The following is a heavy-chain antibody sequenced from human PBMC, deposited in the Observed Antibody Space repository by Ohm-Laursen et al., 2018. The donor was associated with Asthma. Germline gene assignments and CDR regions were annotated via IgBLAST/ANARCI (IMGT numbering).Heavy chain of an antibody. V-gene: IGHV2-5*02. D-gene: IGHD7-27*01. CDR3: AHDSNWVIDY. Sequence: TQTLTLTCTFSGFSLRTKDVAVGWIRQPPGKALEWLALIHWDDTKRYSPSLNNRLTIIKDASKNQVVLIMTDMDPVDTGTYYCAHDSNWVIDYWGQGALVTVSS. CDR1: GFSLRTKDVA. J-gene: IGHJ4*02. CDR2: IHWDDTK.